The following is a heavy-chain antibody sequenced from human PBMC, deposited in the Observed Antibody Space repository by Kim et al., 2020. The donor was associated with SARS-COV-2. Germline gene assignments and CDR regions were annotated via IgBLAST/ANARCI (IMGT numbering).Heavy chain of an antibody. Sequence: SETLSLTCTVSGGSITSGSDYWGWIRQPPGKGLEWIGSIFYAGSTYYSPSLKSRVTISVDTSKNQFSLKVSSVTAADTAVYYCARADTRYYYYSMDVWGQGTTVTVSS. D-gene: IGHD5-18*01. CDR1: GGSITSGSDY. J-gene: IGHJ6*02. CDR2: IFYAGST. V-gene: IGHV4-39*07. CDR3: ARADTRYYYYSMDV.